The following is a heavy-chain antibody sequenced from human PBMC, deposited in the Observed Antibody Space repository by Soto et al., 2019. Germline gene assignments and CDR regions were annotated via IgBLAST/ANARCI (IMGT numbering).Heavy chain of an antibody. CDR2: ISTTSSSI. CDR1: GFTFSSYS. J-gene: IGHJ4*02. CDR3: ARKGVAFDY. D-gene: IGHD3-3*01. V-gene: IGHV3-48*02. Sequence: PVGSLRLSCAASGFTFSSYSMNWVRQAPGKGLEWISYISTTSSSIYYADSVKGRFTISRDNAKNSLFLQMNSLRDEDTAAYYCARKGVAFDYWGQGALVTVSS.